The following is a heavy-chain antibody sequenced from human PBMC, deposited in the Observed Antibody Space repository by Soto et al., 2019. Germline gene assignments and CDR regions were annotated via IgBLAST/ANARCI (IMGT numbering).Heavy chain of an antibody. CDR2: IYYSGTT. D-gene: IGHD1-26*01. CDR3: ARREIQVPIDY. J-gene: IGHJ4*02. CDR1: GYSISSSNW. Sequence: QVQLQESGPGLVKPSDTLSLTCAVSGYSISSSNWWGWIRQPPGKGLEWIGYIYYSGTTYYNPSLKXRXTXSXXTSKNQFSLQLPSVTAVDTAVYYCARREIQVPIDYWGQGTLVTVSS. V-gene: IGHV4-28*01.